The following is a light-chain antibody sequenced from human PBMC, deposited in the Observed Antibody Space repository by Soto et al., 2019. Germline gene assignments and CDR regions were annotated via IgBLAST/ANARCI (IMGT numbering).Light chain of an antibody. Sequence: DIQMTQSPSTLSASVGDRVTITCRASQSISSWLDWYQQKPGKAPKLLIYDASSLESGVPSRFSGSGSGTEFTLTISSLQPDDFATYYCQQYNSYSHTFGQGTKLEIK. CDR3: QQYNSYSHT. CDR1: QSISSW. J-gene: IGKJ2*01. V-gene: IGKV1-5*01. CDR2: DAS.